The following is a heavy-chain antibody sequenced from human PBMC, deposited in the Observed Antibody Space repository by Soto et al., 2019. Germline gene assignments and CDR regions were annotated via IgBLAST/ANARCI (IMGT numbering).Heavy chain of an antibody. Sequence: SETLSLTCAVYGGSFSGYYWSWIRQPPGKGLEWIGEINHSGSTNYNPSLKSRVTISVDTSKNQFSLKLSSVTAADTAVYYCARGPGLYYDFWSGLNSDYWGQGTLVTVSS. CDR2: INHSGST. CDR1: GGSFSGYY. D-gene: IGHD3-3*01. J-gene: IGHJ4*02. CDR3: ARGPGLYYDFWSGLNSDY. V-gene: IGHV4-34*01.